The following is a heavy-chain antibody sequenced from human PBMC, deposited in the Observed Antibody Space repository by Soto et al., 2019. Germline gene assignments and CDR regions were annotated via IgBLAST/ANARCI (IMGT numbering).Heavy chain of an antibody. Sequence: ASVKVSCKASGYTFTSYDINWVRQATGQGLEWMGWMNPNSGNIGYAQKFQGRVTMTRNTSISTAYMELSSLRSEDTAVYYCARAVRGHITMVRGVITREYYFDYWGQGTLVTVSS. V-gene: IGHV1-8*01. CDR3: ARAVRGHITMVRGVITREYYFDY. J-gene: IGHJ4*02. CDR1: GYTFTSYD. D-gene: IGHD3-10*01. CDR2: MNPNSGNI.